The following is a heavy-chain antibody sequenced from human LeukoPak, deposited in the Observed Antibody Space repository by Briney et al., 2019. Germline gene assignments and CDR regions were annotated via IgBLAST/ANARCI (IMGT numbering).Heavy chain of an antibody. Sequence: PGGSLRLSCTVSGFTFSSYGMSWVRQAPGKGLEWVSGINGGGDSTYYVDSVKGRFTISRDNSKNTLYLQMNSLRAEDTAVYYCARRDPTTPKFDYWGQGTLVTVSS. CDR1: GFTFSSYG. CDR2: INGGGDST. J-gene: IGHJ4*02. D-gene: IGHD1-14*01. V-gene: IGHV3-23*01. CDR3: ARRDPTTPKFDY.